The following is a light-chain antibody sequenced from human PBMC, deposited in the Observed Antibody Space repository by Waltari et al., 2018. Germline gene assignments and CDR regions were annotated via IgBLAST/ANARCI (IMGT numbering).Light chain of an antibody. V-gene: IGKV2-30*02. CDR1: QSLVHSDGNTY. CDR3: RQGTHWPRT. Sequence: DVVITQSPLSLPVTLGQPASISFCYSQSLVHSDGNTYVIWFQQRPGQSTRRLIYQLSLWVSGVPNRFSGSRAGTNVKLQISSGEAEEVGVYYCRQGTHWPRTFGQGTKGEIK. J-gene: IGKJ1*01. CDR2: QLS.